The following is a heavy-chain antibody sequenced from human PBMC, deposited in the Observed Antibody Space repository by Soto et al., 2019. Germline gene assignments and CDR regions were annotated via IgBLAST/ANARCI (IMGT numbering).Heavy chain of an antibody. CDR3: ASPTKPLYYYYGMDV. J-gene: IGHJ6*02. CDR1: GGTFSSYA. CDR2: IIPIFGTA. V-gene: IGHV1-69*12. D-gene: IGHD1-1*01. Sequence: QVQLVQSGAEVKKPGSSVKVSCKASGGTFSSYAISWVRQAPGQGLEWMGGIIPIFGTANYAQKFQGRVTITADESTSTAYMELSRLRSEDTAVYCCASPTKPLYYYYGMDVWGQGTTVTVSS.